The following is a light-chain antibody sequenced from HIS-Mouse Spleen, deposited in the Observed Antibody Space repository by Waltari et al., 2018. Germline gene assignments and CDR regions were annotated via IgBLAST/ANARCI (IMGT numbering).Light chain of an antibody. J-gene: IGKJ1*01. CDR2: AAS. CDR1: QGIRSY. Sequence: DIQLTQSPSFLSASVGDRVTIPCRASQGIRSYLAWYQKKPGKALKLLIYAASTLQSGVPSRFSGSGSGTEFTLTISSLQPEDFATYYCQQLNSYPPTFGQGTKVEIK. V-gene: IGKV1-9*01. CDR3: QQLNSYPPT.